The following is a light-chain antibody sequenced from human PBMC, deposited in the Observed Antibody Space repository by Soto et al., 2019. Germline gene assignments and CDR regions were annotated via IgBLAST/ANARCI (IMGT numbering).Light chain of an antibody. CDR3: QQYDNLPLT. CDR1: QDISSF. CDR2: DAS. J-gene: IGKJ4*01. Sequence: IQMTQSPSSLSASVGDRVTIICQASQDISSFLSWFQHKPGKAPKLLIFDASNLETGVPSRFSGSGSGSHFTFTISSLQPEDIATYYCQQYDNLPLTFGAGTKVDIK. V-gene: IGKV1-33*01.